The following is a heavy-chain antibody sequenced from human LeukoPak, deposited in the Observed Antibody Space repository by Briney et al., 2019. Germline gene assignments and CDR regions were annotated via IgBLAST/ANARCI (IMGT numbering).Heavy chain of an antibody. CDR2: INPSGDST. V-gene: IGHV1-46*01. CDR1: GDTFTTYY. Sequence: GASVKVSCKASGDTFTTYYIHWVRQAPGQGLEWMGIINPSGDSTSYAQKFQGRVNMTRDTSTSTVYMELSSLRSEDTAVYYCAIAALRYCSSSSCYKGFLDYWGQGTLVTVSS. J-gene: IGHJ4*02. D-gene: IGHD2-2*01. CDR3: AIAALRYCSSSSCYKGFLDY.